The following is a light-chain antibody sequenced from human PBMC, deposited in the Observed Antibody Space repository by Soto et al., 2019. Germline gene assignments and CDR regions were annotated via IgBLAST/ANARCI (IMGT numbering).Light chain of an antibody. Sequence: DVVMTQTPLSLSFAPGQPSSISFNASHILLHITVETFLFWYLQKPGQSPQLLIYEVSTRVSGVPDRFSGSGSGTDFTLEISRVETDDVGIYYCMQSTQLPPTFGQGTRLEIK. J-gene: IGKJ5*01. CDR1: HILLHITVETF. CDR3: MQSTQLPPT. CDR2: EVS. V-gene: IGKV2D-29*02.